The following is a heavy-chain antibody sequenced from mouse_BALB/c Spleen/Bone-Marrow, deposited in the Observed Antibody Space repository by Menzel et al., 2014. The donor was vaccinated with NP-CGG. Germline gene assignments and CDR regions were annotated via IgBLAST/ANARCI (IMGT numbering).Heavy chain of an antibody. V-gene: IGHV1-7*01. CDR3: ALYYRYDYFDY. CDR2: IYPSTTYS. CDR1: GYTFTSYW. Sequence: QVHVKQSGAELAKPGASVKMSCKASGYTFTSYWMHWVKQRPGQGLEWIGYIYPSTTYSAYNQKFKDKATLTADKSSSTAYMQLSSLTSEDSAVYYCALYYRYDYFDYWGQGTTLTVSS. J-gene: IGHJ2*01. D-gene: IGHD2-14*01.